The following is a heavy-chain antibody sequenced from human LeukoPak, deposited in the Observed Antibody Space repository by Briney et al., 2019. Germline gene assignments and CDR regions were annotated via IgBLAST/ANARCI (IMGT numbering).Heavy chain of an antibody. J-gene: IGHJ4*02. CDR2: IYYSGTT. D-gene: IGHD6-13*01. V-gene: IGHV4-59*01. CDR3: ARGVYIAAAQYGY. CDR1: GGSFSGYY. Sequence: SETLSLTCAVYGGSFSGYYWSWIRQPPEKGLEWIGYIYYSGTTNYNPSLKSRVTISVDTSKNQFSLKLGSVTAADTAVYYCARGVYIAAAQYGYWGQGTLVTVSS.